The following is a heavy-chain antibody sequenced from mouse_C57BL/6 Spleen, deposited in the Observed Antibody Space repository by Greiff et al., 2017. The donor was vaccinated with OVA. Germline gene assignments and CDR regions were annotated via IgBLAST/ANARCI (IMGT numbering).Heavy chain of an antibody. D-gene: IGHD1-1*01. CDR3: ARGGAYSHWYFDV. V-gene: IGHV1-69*01. CDR2: IDPSDSYT. J-gene: IGHJ1*03. CDR1: GYTFTSYW. Sequence: QVQLQQSGAELVMPGASVKLSCKASGYTFTSYWMHWVKQRPGQGLEWIGEIDPSDSYTNYNQKFKGKSTLTVDKSSSTAYMQLSSLTSEDSAVYYGARGGAYSHWYFDVWGTGTTVTVSS.